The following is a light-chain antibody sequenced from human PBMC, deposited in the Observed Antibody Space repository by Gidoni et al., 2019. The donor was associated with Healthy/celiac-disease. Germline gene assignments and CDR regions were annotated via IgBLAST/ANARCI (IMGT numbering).Light chain of an antibody. V-gene: IGLV3-25*03. CDR2: KDS. CDR1: ALPKQY. Sequence: SYELTQPPSVSVSPGQTARITCSGDALPKQYAYWYQQKPGQAPVLVRYKDSERPSGIPERFSGSSSGTTVTLTISGVQAEDEADYYGQSADSSGTPYVVFGGGTKLTVL. J-gene: IGLJ2*01. CDR3: QSADSSGTPYVV.